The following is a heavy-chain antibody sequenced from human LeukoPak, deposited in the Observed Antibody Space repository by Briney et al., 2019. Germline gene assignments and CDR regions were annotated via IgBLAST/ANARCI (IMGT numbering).Heavy chain of an antibody. D-gene: IGHD6-19*01. Sequence: GGSLRLSCAASGFTFSDNYMSWIRQAPGKGLEWVSSISSSSSYIYYADSVKGRFTISRDNAKNSLYLQMNSLKTEDTAVYYCTTRYSSGWSTLNFDYWGQGTLVTVSS. J-gene: IGHJ4*02. CDR2: ISSSSSYI. V-gene: IGHV3-11*03. CDR3: TTRYSSGWSTLNFDY. CDR1: GFTFSDNY.